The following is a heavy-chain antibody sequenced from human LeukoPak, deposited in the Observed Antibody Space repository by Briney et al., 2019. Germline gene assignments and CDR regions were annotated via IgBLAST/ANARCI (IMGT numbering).Heavy chain of an antibody. J-gene: IGHJ5*02. CDR1: GYTLTELS. V-gene: IGHV3-23*01. CDR3: TRRPVAANPNWFDP. CDR2: ISGNGGAI. Sequence: SCKVSGYTLTELSMHWVRQAPGKGLEWVSVISGNGGAIYYADSVKGRFTISRDNSKNTLYLQMNSLMAEDTAVYYCTRRPVAANPNWFDPWGQGTLVTVSS. D-gene: IGHD6-19*01.